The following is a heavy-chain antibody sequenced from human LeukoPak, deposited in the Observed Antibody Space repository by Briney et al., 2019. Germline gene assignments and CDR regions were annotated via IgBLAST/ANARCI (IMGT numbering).Heavy chain of an antibody. CDR1: GYTFTSYG. D-gene: IGHD3-10*01. V-gene: IGHV1-18*01. CDR2: ISAYNGNT. CDR3: ARGVERYGSGSYYKGYYFDY. J-gene: IGHJ4*02. Sequence: ASVKVSCKASGYTFTSYGISWVRQAPGQGLEWMGWISAYNGNTNYAQKLQGRVTMTTDTSTSTAYMELRSLRSDDTAVYYCARGVERYGSGSYYKGYYFDYWGQGTLVTVSS.